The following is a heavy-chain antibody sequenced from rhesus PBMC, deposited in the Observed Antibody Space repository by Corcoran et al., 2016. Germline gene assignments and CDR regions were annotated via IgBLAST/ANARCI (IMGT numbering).Heavy chain of an antibody. J-gene: IGHJ4*01. CDR1: GASVSSNNPT. CDR2: TYYRSKWYN. V-gene: IGHV6-1*01. Sequence: QVQLQASGPGVVRPSQTQSRNRAISGASVSSNNPTRNWIRQSPSRGLEWLGRTYYRSKWYNDYAQSVQNRISINPDTSKNQFSLQLNSVTPEDMAVYYCARAGISAAGLDYWGQGVLVTVSS. CDR3: ARAGISAAGLDY. D-gene: IGHD6S26*01.